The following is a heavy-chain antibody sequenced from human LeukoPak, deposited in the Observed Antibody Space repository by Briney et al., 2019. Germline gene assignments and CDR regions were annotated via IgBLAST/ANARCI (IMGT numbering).Heavy chain of an antibody. Sequence: GGSLRLSCAASGFTFSSYAMSWVRQAPGKGLEWVSAISGSGGSTYYADSVKGRFTISRDNSKNTLYLQMNSLRAEDTAVYYCAKDLTSGGRDYGGSDIWGQGTMVTVSS. CDR2: ISGSGGST. V-gene: IGHV3-23*01. D-gene: IGHD4-23*01. CDR1: GFTFSSYA. J-gene: IGHJ3*02. CDR3: AKDLTSGGRDYGGSDI.